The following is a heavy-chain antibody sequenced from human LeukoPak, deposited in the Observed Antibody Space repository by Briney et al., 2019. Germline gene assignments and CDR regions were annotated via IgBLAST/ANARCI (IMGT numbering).Heavy chain of an antibody. J-gene: IGHJ4*02. CDR2: INDVASHI. V-gene: IGHV3-21*01. CDR1: GFTFSSYS. D-gene: IGHD3/OR15-3a*01. Sequence: GGSLRLSCAASGFTFSSYSMNWVRQAPGKGLEWVSSINDVASHIYYADSVKGRFTISRDNAKNTVYLEMNSLTDEDTAVYFCARGAWTAYYFDYWGQGTVVTVSS. CDR3: ARGAWTAYYFDY.